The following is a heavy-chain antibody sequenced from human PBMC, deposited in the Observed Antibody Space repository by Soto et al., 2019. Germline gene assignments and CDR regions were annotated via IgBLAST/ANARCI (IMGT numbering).Heavy chain of an antibody. J-gene: IGHJ4*02. V-gene: IGHV3-74*01. CDR1: GFTFSRYW. CDR3: ARLPVDTITSLDY. CDR2: INSDGSSI. D-gene: IGHD3-3*01. Sequence: EVQLVESGGDLVQPGGFLRLSCATSGFTFSRYWMHWVRQVPGKGLVWVSRINSDGSSISYSDSVKGRFTISRDNAKDTLYLQMNGRGVEDTAVYYCARLPVDTITSLDYWGQGTLVTVSS.